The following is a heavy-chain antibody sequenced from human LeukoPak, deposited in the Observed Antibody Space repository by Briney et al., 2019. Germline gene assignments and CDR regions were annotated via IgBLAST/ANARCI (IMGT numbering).Heavy chain of an antibody. J-gene: IGHJ6*03. Sequence: GGSLRLSCAASGFIFSDYWMNWVRQAAGKGLEWVANIKQDGSEKYYVDSVKGRFTISRDNAKNSLYLQMNSLRAEDTAVYYCARGTEVPAAHYYYYYYMDVWGKGTTVTVSS. CDR3: ARGTEVPAAHYYYYYYMDV. CDR1: GFIFSDYW. V-gene: IGHV3-7*01. CDR2: IKQDGSEK. D-gene: IGHD2-2*01.